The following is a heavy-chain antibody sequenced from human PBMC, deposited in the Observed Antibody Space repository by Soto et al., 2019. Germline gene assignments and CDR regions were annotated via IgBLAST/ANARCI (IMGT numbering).Heavy chain of an antibody. V-gene: IGHV4-4*02. Sequence: SETLSLTCAVSGGSISSSNWWSWVRQPPGKGLEWIGYIYYSGSTYYNPSLKSRVTISVDTSKNQFSLKLSSVTAADTAVYYCGGDSSGYYYCDNWGQGTLVTVSS. CDR1: GGSISSSNW. J-gene: IGHJ4*02. CDR3: GGDSSGYYYCDN. D-gene: IGHD3-22*01. CDR2: IYYSGST.